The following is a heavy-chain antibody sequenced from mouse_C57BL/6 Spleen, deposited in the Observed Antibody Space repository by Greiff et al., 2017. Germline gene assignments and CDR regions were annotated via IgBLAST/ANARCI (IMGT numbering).Heavy chain of an antibody. V-gene: IGHV1-19*01. CDR3: ASRCGSSYVQFDV. CDR2: INPYNGGT. J-gene: IGHJ1*03. CDR1: GYTFTDYY. D-gene: IGHD1-1*01. Sequence: EVQLQQSGPVLVKPGASVKMSCKASGYTFTDYYMNWVKQSHGKSLEWIGVINPYNGGTSYNQKFKGKATLTVDKSSSTAYMELNSLTSEDSAVYYWASRCGSSYVQFDVWGTGTTVTVSS.